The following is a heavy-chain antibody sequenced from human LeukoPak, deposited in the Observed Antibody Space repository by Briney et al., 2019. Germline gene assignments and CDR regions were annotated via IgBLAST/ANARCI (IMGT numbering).Heavy chain of an antibody. CDR2: ISAYNGNT. CDR1: GYTLTSYG. CDR3: ARIKWPKSPNWFDP. Sequence: GASVTVSCKASGYTLTSYGISWVRQAPGQGLEWMGWISAYNGNTNYAQKLQGRVTMTTDTSTSTAYMELRSLRSDDTAVYYCARIKWPKSPNWFDPWGQGTLVTVSS. J-gene: IGHJ5*02. V-gene: IGHV1-18*01. D-gene: IGHD5-12*01.